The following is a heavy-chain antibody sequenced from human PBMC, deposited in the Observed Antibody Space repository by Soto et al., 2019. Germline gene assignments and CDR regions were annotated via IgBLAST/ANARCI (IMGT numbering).Heavy chain of an antibody. Sequence: SVKVSCRLSGGTFSSYAISWVRQAPGQGLEWMGGIIPIFGTANYAQKFQGRVTINADESTSTAYMELSSLRSEDTAVYYCASAQEDLVLMVYATPRYGMDVWPQATPVIAS. V-gene: IGHV1-69*13. D-gene: IGHD2-8*01. CDR2: IIPIFGTA. CDR1: GGTFSSYA. CDR3: ASAQEDLVLMVYATPRYGMDV. J-gene: IGHJ6*02.